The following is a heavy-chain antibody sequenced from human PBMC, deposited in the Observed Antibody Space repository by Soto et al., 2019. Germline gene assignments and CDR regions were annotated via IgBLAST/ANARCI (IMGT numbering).Heavy chain of an antibody. D-gene: IGHD1-26*01. V-gene: IGHV3-23*01. CDR1: GFTFSSYA. Sequence: PGGSLRLSCAASGFTFSSYAMSWVRQAPGKGLEWVSAISGSGGSTYYADSVKGRFTISRDNSKNTLYLQMNSLRAEDTAVYYCAKDHQPAGAHPGYIDYWGQGTLVTVSS. CDR2: ISGSGGST. J-gene: IGHJ4*02. CDR3: AKDHQPAGAHPGYIDY.